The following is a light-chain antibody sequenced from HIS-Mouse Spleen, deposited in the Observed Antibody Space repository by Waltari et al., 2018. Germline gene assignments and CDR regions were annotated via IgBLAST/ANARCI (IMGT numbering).Light chain of an antibody. Sequence: QSALTQPRSVSGSPGQSVTISCTGTSSDVGGYNYVSWYQQHPGKAPKLMIYDVSKRPSRVPDRFSGSKSCNTASLTISGLQAEDEADYYCCSYAGSYTWVFGGGTKLTVL. CDR2: DVS. J-gene: IGLJ3*02. CDR3: CSYAGSYTWV. V-gene: IGLV2-11*01. CDR1: SSDVGGYNY.